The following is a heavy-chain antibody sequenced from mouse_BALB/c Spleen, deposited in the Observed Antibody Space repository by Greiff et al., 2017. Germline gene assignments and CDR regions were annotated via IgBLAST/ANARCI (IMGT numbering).Heavy chain of an antibody. Sequence: EVKLMESGPGLVKPSQSLSLTCSVTGYSITSGYYWNWIRQFPGNKLEWMGYISYDGSNNYNPSLKNRISITRDTSKNQFFLKLNSVTTEDTATYYCARGGYYGYFDYWGQGTTLTVSS. J-gene: IGHJ2*01. CDR2: ISYDGSN. D-gene: IGHD1-1*01. CDR1: GYSITSGYY. V-gene: IGHV3-6*02. CDR3: ARGGYYGYFDY.